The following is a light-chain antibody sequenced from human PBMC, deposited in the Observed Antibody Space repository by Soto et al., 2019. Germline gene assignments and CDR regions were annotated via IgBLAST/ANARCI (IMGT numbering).Light chain of an antibody. V-gene: IGKV3D-20*01. CDR3: QQYGYSPIT. CDR1: QSVSSSY. Sequence: EIILTQSPATLSLSPGERATLSCGASQSVSSSYVAWYQHRPGLAPRLLIHDASSRATGIPDRFSGTKSGTDFTLTIRRLEPEDFVVYYCQQYGYSPITFGQGTRLEIK. J-gene: IGKJ5*01. CDR2: DAS.